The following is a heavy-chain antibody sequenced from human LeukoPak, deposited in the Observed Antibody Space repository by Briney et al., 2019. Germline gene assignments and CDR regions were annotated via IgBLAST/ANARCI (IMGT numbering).Heavy chain of an antibody. CDR1: GYSFTSYW. Sequence: GESLKISCKGTGYSFTSYWIGWVRQMPGKGLEWMGIIYPGDSDTRYSPSFQGQVTISADKSISTAYLQWSSLKASDTAMYYCARRGYYDSSGYYDFDYWGQGTLVTVSS. CDR2: IYPGDSDT. CDR3: ARRGYYDSSGYYDFDY. V-gene: IGHV5-51*01. D-gene: IGHD3-22*01. J-gene: IGHJ4*02.